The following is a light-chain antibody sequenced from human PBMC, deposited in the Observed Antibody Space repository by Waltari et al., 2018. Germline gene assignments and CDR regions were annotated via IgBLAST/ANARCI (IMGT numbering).Light chain of an antibody. CDR3: QQGNSVPFT. Sequence: IQMTQSPSSLSASVGDRVTISCRASQNIGNYLNWYQHKPGKAPNLLIFAASSLQSGVPSRFSGSGSGTDFTLTIGSLQPEDFATYYCQQGNSVPFTFGQGTRLEI. CDR2: AAS. V-gene: IGKV1-39*01. J-gene: IGKJ5*01. CDR1: QNIGNY.